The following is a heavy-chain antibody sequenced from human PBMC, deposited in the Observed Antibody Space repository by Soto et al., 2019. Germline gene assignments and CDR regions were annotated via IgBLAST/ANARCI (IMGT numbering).Heavy chain of an antibody. CDR3: ARGGGSTKVDY. Sequence: QVQLQESGPGLVKHSQTLYLTCTVSGGSITSSGYYWSWIRQHPGEGLEWIGFTSNSGSTSYNPSLKSRVTISVDTSSNQFSLNLKSVTAADTAVYYCARGGGSTKVDYWGQGTLVTVSP. CDR2: TSNSGST. J-gene: IGHJ4*02. V-gene: IGHV4-31*03. CDR1: GGSITSSGYY. D-gene: IGHD2-2*01.